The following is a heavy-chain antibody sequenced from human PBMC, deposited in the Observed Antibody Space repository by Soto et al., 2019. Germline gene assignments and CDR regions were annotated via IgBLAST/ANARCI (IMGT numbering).Heavy chain of an antibody. J-gene: IGHJ1*01. CDR2: IKTDGTYA. Sequence: EVQLVESGGDLVQPGGSLRLSCAASGFTFSTYWMHWVRQAPGKGLLWVSRIKTDGTYATYADSVKGRFTFSRDNANNTLYLQINRLCFEDATLLYCPAGGSGYYANWGQGTLVTVSS. D-gene: IGHD3-22*01. CDR1: GFTFSTYW. V-gene: IGHV3-74*01. CDR3: PAGGSGYYAN.